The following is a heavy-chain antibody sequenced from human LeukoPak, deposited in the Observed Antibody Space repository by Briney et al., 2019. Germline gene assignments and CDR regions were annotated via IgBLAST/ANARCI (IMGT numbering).Heavy chain of an antibody. V-gene: IGHV1-18*01. Sequence: ASVKVSCKASGYTFTSYGISWVRQAPGQGLEWMGWISAYNGNTNYAQKLQGRVTMTTDTSTSTAYMELRSLRSDDTAVYYCARDLTVADYVPDPLSSFDYWGQGTLVTVSS. CDR1: GYTFTSYG. D-gene: IGHD4-17*01. CDR3: ARDLTVADYVPDPLSSFDY. J-gene: IGHJ4*02. CDR2: ISAYNGNT.